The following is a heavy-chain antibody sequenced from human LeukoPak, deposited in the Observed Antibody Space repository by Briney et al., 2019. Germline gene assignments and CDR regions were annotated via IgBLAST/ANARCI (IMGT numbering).Heavy chain of an antibody. CDR3: ATDDRYCSGTSCYNY. Sequence: ASVKVSCKVSGYTLTELSMHWVRQAPGKGLEWMGGFDPEDGETIYAQKFQGRVTMTEDTSTDTAYMELSSLRSEDTAVYYCATDDRYCSGTSCYNYWGQGTLVTVSS. J-gene: IGHJ4*02. CDR1: GYTLTELS. CDR2: FDPEDGET. V-gene: IGHV1-24*01. D-gene: IGHD2-2*02.